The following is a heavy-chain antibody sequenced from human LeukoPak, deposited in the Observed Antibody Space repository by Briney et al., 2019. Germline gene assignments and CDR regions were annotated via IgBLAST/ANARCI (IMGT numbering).Heavy chain of an antibody. CDR1: GFTFSSYS. Sequence: PGGTLRLSCAASGFTFSSYSMNWVRQASGKGLEWVSYISSSSSTMYYAASVKGRFSISRDNAQNSLYLQMNSLRAEDTAVYYCVRDHHRRLYDSQARDTFDIWGQGTMVTVSS. CDR3: VRDHHRRLYDSQARDTFDI. J-gene: IGHJ3*02. V-gene: IGHV3-48*01. CDR2: ISSSSSTM. D-gene: IGHD3-22*01.